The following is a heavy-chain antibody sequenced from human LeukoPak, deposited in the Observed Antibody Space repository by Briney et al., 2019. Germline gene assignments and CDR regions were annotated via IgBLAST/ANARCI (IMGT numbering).Heavy chain of an antibody. CDR2: IKSDGST. D-gene: IGHD3-22*01. CDR1: GFTFSSYS. Sequence: PGGSLRLSCAASGFTFSSYSMNWVRQAPGKGLVWVSRIKSDGSTRYADSVKGRFTISRDNAKNTVSLQTTSLRADDTRVYYCARAPSEIGGYYPEYFRHWGQGTLVIVSS. V-gene: IGHV3-74*01. CDR3: ARAPSEIGGYYPEYFRH. J-gene: IGHJ1*01.